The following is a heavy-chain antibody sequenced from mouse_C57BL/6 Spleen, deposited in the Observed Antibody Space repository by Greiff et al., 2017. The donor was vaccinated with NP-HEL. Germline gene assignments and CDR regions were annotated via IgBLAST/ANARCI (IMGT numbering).Heavy chain of an antibody. D-gene: IGHD1-1*01. CDR1: GFTFSSYG. J-gene: IGHJ4*01. V-gene: IGHV5-6*01. CDR3: ARHRATVVDNAMDY. Sequence: LVESGGDLVKPGGSLKLSCAASGFTFSSYGMSWVRQTPDKRLEWVATISSGGSYTYYPDSVKGRFTISRDNAKNTLYLQMSSLKSEDTAMYYCARHRATVVDNAMDYWGQGTSVTVSS. CDR2: ISSGGSYT.